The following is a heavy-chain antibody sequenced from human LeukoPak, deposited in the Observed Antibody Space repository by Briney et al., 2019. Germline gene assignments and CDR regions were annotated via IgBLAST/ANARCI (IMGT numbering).Heavy chain of an antibody. CDR2: ISSSSSYI. CDR1: GFTFSDYY. CDR3: ARDYYDSSGSSWFDP. Sequence: GGSLRLSCAATGFTFSDYYMSWIRQAPGKGLEWVSSISSSSSYIYYADSVKGRFTISRDNAKNSLYLQMNSLRAEDTAVYYCARDYYDSSGSSWFDPWGQGTLVTVSS. V-gene: IGHV3-11*06. J-gene: IGHJ5*02. D-gene: IGHD3-22*01.